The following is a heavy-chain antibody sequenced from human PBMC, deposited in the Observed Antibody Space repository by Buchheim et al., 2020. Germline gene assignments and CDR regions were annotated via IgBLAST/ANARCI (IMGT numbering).Heavy chain of an antibody. Sequence: EVFLVESGGGLVQPGGSLRLSCAASGFTFSGYEMNWVRQAPGKGLECIAYISASGGSTYYVDSVRGRFTISRDNAKNSLYLQMNSLRVEDTAVYYCARLGATRDLDYWGQGTL. D-gene: IGHD1-26*01. V-gene: IGHV3-48*03. CDR1: GFTFSGYE. CDR3: ARLGATRDLDY. J-gene: IGHJ4*02. CDR2: ISASGGST.